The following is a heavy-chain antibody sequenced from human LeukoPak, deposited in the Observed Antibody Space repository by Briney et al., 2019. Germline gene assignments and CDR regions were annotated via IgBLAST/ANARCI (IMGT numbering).Heavy chain of an antibody. V-gene: IGHV3-30*02. Sequence: GGSLRLSCAASGFTFSSYGMHWVRQAPGKGLEGVAFIRYDGSNKYYADSVKGRFTISRDNSKNTLYLQMNSLRAEDTAVYYCAKDRSGYCSGGSCYAVDYWGQGTLVTVSS. CDR2: IRYDGSNK. CDR1: GFTFSSYG. CDR3: AKDRSGYCSGGSCYAVDY. D-gene: IGHD2-15*01. J-gene: IGHJ4*02.